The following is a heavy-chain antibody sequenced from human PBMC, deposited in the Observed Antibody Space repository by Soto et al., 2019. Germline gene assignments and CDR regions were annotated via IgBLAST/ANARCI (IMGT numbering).Heavy chain of an antibody. CDR2: ISSSSSTI. Sequence: HPGGSLRLSCAASGFTFSSYSMNWVRQAPGKGLEWVSYISSSSSTIYYADSVKGRFTISRDNAKNSLYLQMNSLRDEDTAVYYCATQRWGGATFSDTGGYWGQGTLVTVSS. V-gene: IGHV3-48*02. CDR1: GFTFSSYS. J-gene: IGHJ4*02. CDR3: ATQRWGGATFSDTGGY. D-gene: IGHD3-16*01.